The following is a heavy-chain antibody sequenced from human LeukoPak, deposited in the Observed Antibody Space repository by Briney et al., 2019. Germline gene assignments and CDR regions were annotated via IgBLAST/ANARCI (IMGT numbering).Heavy chain of an antibody. CDR2: IYTSGTT. V-gene: IGHV4-4*07. J-gene: IGHJ4*02. CDR1: GYSISSGYY. Sequence: NPSETLSLTCTVSGYSISSGYYWGWIRQPAGKGLEWIGRIYTSGTTHYNPSLKSRVTMSVDTSKNQFSLKLSSVTAADTAVYYCARLSTVTTSFDYWGQGTLVTVSS. CDR3: ARLSTVTTSFDY. D-gene: IGHD4-17*01.